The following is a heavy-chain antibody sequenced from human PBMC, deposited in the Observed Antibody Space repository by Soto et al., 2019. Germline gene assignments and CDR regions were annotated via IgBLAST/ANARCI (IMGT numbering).Heavy chain of an antibody. CDR3: ARKSSGWPLRTLFDY. Sequence: SETLSLTCAVYGGSFSGYYWSWIRQPPGKGLEWIGEINHSGSTNYNPSLKSRVTISVDTSKNQFSLKLSSVTAADTAVYYCARKSSGWPLRTLFDYWGQGTLVTVSS. CDR2: INHSGST. V-gene: IGHV4-34*01. J-gene: IGHJ4*02. CDR1: GGSFSGYY. D-gene: IGHD6-19*01.